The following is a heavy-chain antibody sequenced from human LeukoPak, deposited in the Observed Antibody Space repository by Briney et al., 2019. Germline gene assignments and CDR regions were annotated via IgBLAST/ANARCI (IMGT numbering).Heavy chain of an antibody. V-gene: IGHV4-59*12. D-gene: IGHD3-10*01. CDR1: GGSISSYY. J-gene: IGHJ3*02. CDR3: ARSRVRGVRGFDAFDI. CDR2: IYYSGST. Sequence: SETLSLTCTVSGGSISSYYWSWIRQPPGKGLEWIGYIYYSGSTNYNPSLKSRVTISVDTSKNQFSLKLSSVTAADTAVYYCARSRVRGVRGFDAFDIWGQGTIVTVSS.